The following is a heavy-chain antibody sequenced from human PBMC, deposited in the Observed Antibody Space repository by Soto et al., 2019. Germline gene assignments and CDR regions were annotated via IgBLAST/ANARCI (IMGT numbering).Heavy chain of an antibody. J-gene: IGHJ5*02. D-gene: IGHD3-10*01. Sequence: GGSLRLSCEASGFTFSSDSMSWVRQTPGKGLEWVSTISGDGARTSYADSVRGRFTISRDNSKNTLYLQMNSLRAEGAAVYYGAKVGGGGSPFGPWGQGTLVTVSS. CDR3: AKVGGGGSPFGP. CDR2: ISGDGART. V-gene: IGHV3-23*01. CDR1: GFTFSSDS.